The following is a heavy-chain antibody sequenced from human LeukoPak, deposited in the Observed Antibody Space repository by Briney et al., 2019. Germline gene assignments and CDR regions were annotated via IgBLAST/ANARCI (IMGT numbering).Heavy chain of an antibody. Sequence: PSETLSLTCTVSGGSISSYYWSWIRQPPGKGLEWIGYIYHNGNTDYNRSLKTRITISVDTSKNQVSLKLNSVTAADTAVYYCARAPYSGSYFWFDPWGQGTLVTVSS. CDR3: ARAPYSGSYFWFDP. CDR1: GGSISSYY. CDR2: IYHNGNT. J-gene: IGHJ5*02. D-gene: IGHD1-26*01. V-gene: IGHV4-59*01.